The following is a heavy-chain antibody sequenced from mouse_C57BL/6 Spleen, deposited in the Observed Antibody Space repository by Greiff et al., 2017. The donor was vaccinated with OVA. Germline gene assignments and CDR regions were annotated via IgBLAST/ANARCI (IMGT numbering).Heavy chain of an antibody. D-gene: IGHD1-1*01. Sequence: VQLQQSGAELVRPGASVTLSCKASGYTFTDYEMHWVKQTPVHGLEWIGAIDPETGGTAYNQKFKGKAILTADKSSSTAYMELRSLTSEDSAVYYCTREGAVHTVVPFDYWGQGTTLTVSS. CDR3: TREGAVHTVVPFDY. J-gene: IGHJ2*01. CDR1: GYTFTDYE. V-gene: IGHV1-15*01. CDR2: IDPETGGT.